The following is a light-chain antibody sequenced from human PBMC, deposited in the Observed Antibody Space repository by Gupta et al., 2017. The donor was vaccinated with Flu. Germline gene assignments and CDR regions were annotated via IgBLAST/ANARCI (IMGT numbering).Light chain of an antibody. CDR1: PSISSW. Sequence: DLQMPHSPSTLSASVGGRVTITCRASPSISSWLAWYQHKPGKVPKLLIYVASTLHAGVSSRFSGSGSGTEFTLTINRLQPEDAATYYCHKYSSYPITFGQGTQLEIK. CDR3: HKYSSYPIT. CDR2: VAS. J-gene: IGKJ5*01. V-gene: IGKV1-5*01.